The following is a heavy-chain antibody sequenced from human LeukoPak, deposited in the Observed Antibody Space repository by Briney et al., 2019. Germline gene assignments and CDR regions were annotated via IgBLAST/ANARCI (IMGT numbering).Heavy chain of an antibody. J-gene: IGHJ3*01. CDR3: VQEGPRGLAFDV. V-gene: IGHV3-23*01. CDR2: ISGSGGGT. Sequence: GGSLRLSCEASGVTFSSYVMSWVRQAPGKGPEWVSGISGSGGGTYYADFVKGRFAISRDNSKNTLYLQMNSLRAEDSALYYCVQEGPRGLAFDVWGRGTRVTVSS. CDR1: GVTFSSYV.